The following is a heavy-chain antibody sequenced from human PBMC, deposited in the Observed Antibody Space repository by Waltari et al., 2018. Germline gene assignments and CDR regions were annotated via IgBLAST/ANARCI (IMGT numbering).Heavy chain of an antibody. CDR3: ASSLYGDYTQIWGRVFDY. V-gene: IGHV3-23*01. Sequence: VQLLESGGGLVQSGGSLRLSCAASGFTFRSYAMNWVRQAPGKGVEWVSVISGSGGSTDYADSVKGRFTISGDNSKNTLYLQMNNLRVEDTAVYYCASSLYGDYTQIWGRVFDYWGQGTLVTVSS. J-gene: IGHJ4*02. D-gene: IGHD4-17*01. CDR1: GFTFRSYA. CDR2: ISGSGGST.